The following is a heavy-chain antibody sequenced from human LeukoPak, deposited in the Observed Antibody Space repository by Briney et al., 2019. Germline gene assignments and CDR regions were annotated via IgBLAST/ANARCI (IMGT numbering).Heavy chain of an antibody. CDR3: ARWYVVVAAFDY. V-gene: IGHV3-66*02. CDR2: IYSGGNT. J-gene: IGHJ4*02. D-gene: IGHD2-21*02. CDR1: GFTVSSNY. Sequence: PGGSLRLSCAVSGFTVSSNYMSWVRQAPGKGLGWVSVIYSGGNTDYVDSVKGRFTISRDNSKNTLYLQMNSLRAEDTAVYFCARWYVVVAAFDYWGQGTLVTVSS.